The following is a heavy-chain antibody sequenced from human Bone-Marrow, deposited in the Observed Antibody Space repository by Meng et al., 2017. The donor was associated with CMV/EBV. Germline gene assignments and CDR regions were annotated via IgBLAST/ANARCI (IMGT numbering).Heavy chain of an antibody. D-gene: IGHD1-26*01. J-gene: IGHJ6*02. CDR3: ARFRAGASYYYYYYGLDV. CDR2: ISSSASTI. CDR1: KFTFSDYY. V-gene: IGHV3-11*01. Sequence: GGSLRLSCAASKFTFSDYYMSWIRQAPGKGLEWVSFISSSASTIYYADSVKGRFTISRDKAKNSLYLQLNSLRPEDTAVYYCARFRAGASYYYYYYGLDVWGQGTTVTVSS.